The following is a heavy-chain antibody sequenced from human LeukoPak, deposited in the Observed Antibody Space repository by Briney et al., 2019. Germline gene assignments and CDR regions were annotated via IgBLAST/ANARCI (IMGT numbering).Heavy chain of an antibody. V-gene: IGHV3-30*03. CDR2: ISYDGSNK. D-gene: IGHD6-13*01. CDR1: GFTFTSYV. CDR3: ARPRGAAAGTFGFDP. J-gene: IGHJ5*02. Sequence: PGGSLRLSCAASGFTFTSYVMHWVRQAPGKGLRWVALISYDGSNKYYADSVKGRFTISRDNSKNTLYLQMNSLRAEDTAVYYCARPRGAAAGTFGFDPWGQGTLVTVSS.